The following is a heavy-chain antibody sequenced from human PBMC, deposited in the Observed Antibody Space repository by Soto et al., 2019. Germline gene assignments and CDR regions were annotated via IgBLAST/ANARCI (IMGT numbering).Heavy chain of an antibody. Sequence: QVQLQQWGAGLLKPSETLSLTCAVYGGSFSTYYWTWIRQPPGKGLEWIGEINQSGTTNYNPSLKSRVTLSIDTSNNQFSLRLTSVTAADTAVYYCARDDGTISRGWFDPWGQGTLVTVSS. J-gene: IGHJ5*02. CDR1: GGSFSTYY. CDR2: INQSGTT. D-gene: IGHD3-9*01. CDR3: ARDDGTISRGWFDP. V-gene: IGHV4-34*01.